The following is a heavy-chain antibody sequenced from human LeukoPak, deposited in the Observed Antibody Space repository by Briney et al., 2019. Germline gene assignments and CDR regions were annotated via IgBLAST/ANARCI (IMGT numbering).Heavy chain of an antibody. CDR1: GFTFSSYA. V-gene: IGHV3-23*01. CDR3: AIHTVEMATIGY. D-gene: IGHD5-12*01. CDR2: ISGSGGST. J-gene: IGHJ4*02. Sequence: PGGSLRLSCAAPGFTFSSYAMSWVRQAPGKGLEWVSAISGSGGSTYYADSVKGRFTISRDNSKNTLYLQMNSLRAEDTAVYYCAIHTVEMATIGYWGQGTLVTVSS.